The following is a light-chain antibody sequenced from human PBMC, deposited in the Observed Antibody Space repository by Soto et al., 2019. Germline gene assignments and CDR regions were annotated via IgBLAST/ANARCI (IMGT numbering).Light chain of an antibody. Sequence: DIQMTQSPSTLSASVGDRVTITCRASQSISIWLAWYQQKPGKAPKLLIYDASSLQSGVPSRFSGSGSGTEFILTISSLQPDDFATDYCQQYNSDRGTFGQGTKVEIK. CDR2: DAS. V-gene: IGKV1-5*01. CDR3: QQYNSDRGT. CDR1: QSISIW. J-gene: IGKJ1*01.